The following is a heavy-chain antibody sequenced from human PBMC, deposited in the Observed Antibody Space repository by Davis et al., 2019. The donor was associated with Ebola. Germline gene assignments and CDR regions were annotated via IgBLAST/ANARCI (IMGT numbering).Heavy chain of an antibody. J-gene: IGHJ6*02. CDR1: GFTFSSYS. D-gene: IGHD3-16*01. Sequence: GESLKISCAASGFTFSSYSMNWVRQAPGKGLEWVSAISGSGGSTYYADSVKGRFTISRDNSKNTLYLQMNSLRAEDTAVYYCARDRITSTFYGMDVWGQGTTVTVSS. CDR3: ARDRITSTFYGMDV. CDR2: ISGSGGST. V-gene: IGHV3-23*01.